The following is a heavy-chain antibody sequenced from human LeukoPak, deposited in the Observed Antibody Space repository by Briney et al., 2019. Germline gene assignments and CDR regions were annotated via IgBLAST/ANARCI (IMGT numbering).Heavy chain of an antibody. V-gene: IGHV1-8*03. Sequence: ASVKVSCKASGYTFTSYDINWVRQATGQGLEWMGWMNPNSGNTGYAQKFQGRITITRNTSISTAYMELSSLRSEDTAVYYCARDNDFWSGPKNGWFDPWGQGTLVTVSS. D-gene: IGHD3-3*01. CDR1: GYTFTSYD. J-gene: IGHJ5*02. CDR2: MNPNSGNT. CDR3: ARDNDFWSGPKNGWFDP.